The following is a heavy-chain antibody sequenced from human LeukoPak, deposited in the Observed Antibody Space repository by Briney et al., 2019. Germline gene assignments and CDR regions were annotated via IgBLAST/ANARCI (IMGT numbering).Heavy chain of an antibody. CDR2: INPNSGGT. Sequence: ASVKVSCKASGYTFTGYYMHWVRQAPGQGLEWMGWINPNSGGTNYAQKFQGRVTMTRDTSISTAYMELSRLRSDDTAVYYCARVGDRSRHYYYYYMDVWGKGTTVTVSS. CDR1: GYTFTGYY. D-gene: IGHD2-21*01. J-gene: IGHJ6*03. V-gene: IGHV1-2*02. CDR3: ARVGDRSRHYYYYYMDV.